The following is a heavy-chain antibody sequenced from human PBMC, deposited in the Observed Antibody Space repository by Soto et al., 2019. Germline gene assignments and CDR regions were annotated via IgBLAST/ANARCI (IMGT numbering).Heavy chain of an antibody. CDR2: LSRNGGST. V-gene: IGHV3-64D*06. CDR1: GLTFSNYA. Sequence: PGGSLRLSCSASGLTFSNYAMHWVRQAPGKGLEYVSALSRNGGSTYYADSVKGRFTISRDNSRNTLFLQMSSLRAEDTAVYYCVKGPYGDATPYFEYWGQGTLVTVSS. CDR3: VKGPYGDATPYFEY. J-gene: IGHJ4*02. D-gene: IGHD3-10*01.